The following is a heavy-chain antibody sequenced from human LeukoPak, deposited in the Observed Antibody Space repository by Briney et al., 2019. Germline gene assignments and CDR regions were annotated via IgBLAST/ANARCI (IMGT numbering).Heavy chain of an antibody. J-gene: IGHJ4*02. Sequence: ASVKVSCKASGYTFTSCDINWVQQAPGQGLEWMGWMNPNSGNTGYGQSFQGRITMTRDISIGTAYMELSNLTSEDTAIYYCTRGSSGRRDNWGQGTLVTVSA. CDR2: MNPNSGNT. V-gene: IGHV1-8*01. CDR1: GYTFTSCD. CDR3: TRGSSGRRDN. D-gene: IGHD6-19*01.